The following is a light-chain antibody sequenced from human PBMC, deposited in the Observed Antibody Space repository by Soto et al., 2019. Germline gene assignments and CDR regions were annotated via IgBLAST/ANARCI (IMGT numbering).Light chain of an antibody. V-gene: IGKV1-33*01. Sequence: DIQMTQSPSSLSASVGDRVSITCQASQDIINYLNWYRQKPGKAPQLLIYDASNLETGVPSRFSGSGSGTDFTLIISGLQPEDFATYYCQQYKSLPRTFGQGTKVDIK. CDR1: QDIINY. CDR3: QQYKSLPRT. CDR2: DAS. J-gene: IGKJ1*01.